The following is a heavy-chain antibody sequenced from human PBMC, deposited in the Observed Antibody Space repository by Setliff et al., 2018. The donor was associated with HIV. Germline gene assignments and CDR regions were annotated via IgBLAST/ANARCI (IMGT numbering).Heavy chain of an antibody. CDR1: GFTFSRYW. CDR3: VRDPIEGSPDYFDY. J-gene: IGHJ4*02. V-gene: IGHV3-7*03. D-gene: IGHD1-26*01. Sequence: GGSLRLSCAASGFTFSRYWMSWVRQAPGKGLEWVANIKYDGSCKQYVDSVKGRFTISRDDAKDSLYLQMHSLRPEDTATYYCVRDPIEGSPDYFDYWGQGALVTVSS. CDR2: IKYDGSCK.